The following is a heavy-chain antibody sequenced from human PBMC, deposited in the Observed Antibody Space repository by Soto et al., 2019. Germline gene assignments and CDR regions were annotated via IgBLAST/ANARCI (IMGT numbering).Heavy chain of an antibody. CDR3: ARKGITMVRGVIIMRNWFDP. J-gene: IGHJ5*02. Sequence: SETLSLTCTVSGGSMISYYWSWIRQPPGKGLEWIGYIYHSGSTNYNPSLKSRVTISVDKSKNQFSLKLSSVTAADTAVYYCARKGITMVRGVIIMRNWFDPWGQGTLVTVSS. D-gene: IGHD3-10*01. V-gene: IGHV4-59*12. CDR2: IYHSGST. CDR1: GGSMISYY.